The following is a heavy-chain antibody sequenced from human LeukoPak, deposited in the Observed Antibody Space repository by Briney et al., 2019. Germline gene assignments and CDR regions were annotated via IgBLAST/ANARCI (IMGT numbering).Heavy chain of an antibody. Sequence: SETLSLTCSVSRDSNTSIGSYWGWLRQPPGKGLEWIGSMFYSGSTYYNPSLKSRVTISGDTSKNQFSLRLSSVTAADTAVYYCARHVRGYRKYYFDYWGQGALVTVSS. CDR2: MFYSGST. D-gene: IGHD6-13*01. CDR3: ARHVRGYRKYYFDY. J-gene: IGHJ4*02. CDR1: RDSNTSIGSY. V-gene: IGHV4-39*01.